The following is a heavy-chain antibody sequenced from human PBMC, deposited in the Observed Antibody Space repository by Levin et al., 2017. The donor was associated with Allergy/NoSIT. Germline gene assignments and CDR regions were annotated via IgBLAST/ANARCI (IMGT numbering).Heavy chain of an antibody. CDR3: AKDGGEHQLVRDFDY. J-gene: IGHJ4*02. CDR2: ISGSGGIT. Sequence: GGSLRLSCAASGFMFSSYAMSWVRQAPGKGLEWVSSISGSGGITNYADSVKGRFSISRANSNNTLYVQMNSLRAEDTALYYCAKDGGEHQLVRDFDYWGQGTLVTVSS. V-gene: IGHV3-23*01. CDR1: GFMFSSYA. D-gene: IGHD6-13*01.